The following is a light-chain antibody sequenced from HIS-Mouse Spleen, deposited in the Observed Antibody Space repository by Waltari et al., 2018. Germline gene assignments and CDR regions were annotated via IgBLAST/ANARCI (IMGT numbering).Light chain of an antibody. CDR3: QQYYSDPYT. Sequence: AIRMTQSPSSLSASTGDRVTITCRASQGISSYLAWYQQKPWKGPKLLIYAACTLQSVVPSRFSGSGSGTDFTLTVSCLQSEDFATYYCQQYYSDPYTFGQGTKLEIK. V-gene: IGKV1-8*01. CDR1: QGISSY. J-gene: IGKJ2*01. CDR2: AAC.